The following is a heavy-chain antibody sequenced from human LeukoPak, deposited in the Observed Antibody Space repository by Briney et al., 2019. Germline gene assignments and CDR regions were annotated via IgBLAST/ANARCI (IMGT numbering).Heavy chain of an antibody. J-gene: IGHJ2*01. Sequence: GRSLRLSCAASGFTFSSYGMHWVRQAPGKGLEWVAVISYDGSNKYYADSVKGRFTISRDNSKNTLYLQMNSLRAEDTAVYYCAKDLWVIGSERPNWYLDLWGRGTLVTVSS. V-gene: IGHV3-30*18. D-gene: IGHD3-22*01. CDR2: ISYDGSNK. CDR3: AKDLWVIGSERPNWYLDL. CDR1: GFTFSSYG.